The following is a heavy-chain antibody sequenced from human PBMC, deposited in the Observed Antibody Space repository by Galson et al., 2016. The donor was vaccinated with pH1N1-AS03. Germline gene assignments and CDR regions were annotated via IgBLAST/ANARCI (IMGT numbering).Heavy chain of an antibody. CDR2: LKSKNDGGTA. CDR1: GLTFSTAW. J-gene: IGHJ5*02. Sequence: SLRLSCAASGLTFSTAWMSWVRQAPGKGLEWVGRLKSKNDGGTADHAAPLKGRFTISSDDSKNTLYLQMDSLETEATAVYYCTTDRNCFDPWGQGTLVTVSS. CDR3: TTDRNCFDP. V-gene: IGHV3-15*01.